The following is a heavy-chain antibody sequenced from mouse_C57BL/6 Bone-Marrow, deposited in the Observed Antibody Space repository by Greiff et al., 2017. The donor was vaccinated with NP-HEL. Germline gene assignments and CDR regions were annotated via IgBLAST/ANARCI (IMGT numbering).Heavy chain of an antibody. V-gene: IGHV8-11*01. J-gene: IGHJ2*01. Sequence: QVTLKESGPGILQPSQTLSLTCSFSGFSLSTSGMGVGWIHQPSGNGLEWLAHIWWNDNKYYNTALKSRLTISKDTSNNQVFLKIASVDTADTATYYCARIGGPTGTGDYWGQGTTLTVSS. CDR1: GFSLSTSGMG. CDR3: ARIGGPTGTGDY. CDR2: IWWNDNK. D-gene: IGHD4-1*02.